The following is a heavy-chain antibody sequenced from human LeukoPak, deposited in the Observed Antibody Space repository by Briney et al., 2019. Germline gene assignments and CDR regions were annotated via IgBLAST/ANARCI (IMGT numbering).Heavy chain of an antibody. D-gene: IGHD2-2*01. CDR1: GFTFSSYG. J-gene: IGHJ4*01. CDR2: ISYDGSDK. Sequence: GGSLRLSCSASGFTFSSYGIHWVRPAPGKGLEGVARISYDGSDKYYVDPVKVRFTISRDNSKNTVFLQMNSLRVEDTALYYCAKGAAAQGSFDYWG. V-gene: IGHV3-30*18. CDR3: AKGAAAQGSFDY.